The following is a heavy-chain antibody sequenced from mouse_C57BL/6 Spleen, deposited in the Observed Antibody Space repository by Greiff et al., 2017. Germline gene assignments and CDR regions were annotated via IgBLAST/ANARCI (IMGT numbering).Heavy chain of an antibody. CDR2: IYPRDGST. D-gene: IGHD2-4*01. Sequence: VKLVESGPELVKPGASVKLSCKASGYTFTSSDINWVKQRPGQGLEWIGWIYPRDGSTKYNEKFKGKATLTVDTSSSTAYMELHSLTSEDSAVYFCARWEYDYDGGYFDYWGQGTTLTVSS. CDR1: GYTFTSSD. CDR3: ARWEYDYDGGYFDY. V-gene: IGHV1-85*01. J-gene: IGHJ2*01.